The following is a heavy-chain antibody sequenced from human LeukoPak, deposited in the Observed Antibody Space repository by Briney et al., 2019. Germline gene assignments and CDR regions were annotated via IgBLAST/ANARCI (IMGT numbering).Heavy chain of an antibody. CDR1: GFTVSSNY. J-gene: IGHJ4*02. V-gene: IGHV3-53*01. Sequence: GGSLRLSCRASGFTVSSNYMTWVRQAPGKGQEWVSVIYSGGGTYYADSVKGRFIISRDNSKNTLYLQMNSLRAEDTAVYYCATRKSRYGGDYWGQGTLVTVSS. D-gene: IGHD3-10*01. CDR3: ATRKSRYGGDY. CDR2: IYSGGGT.